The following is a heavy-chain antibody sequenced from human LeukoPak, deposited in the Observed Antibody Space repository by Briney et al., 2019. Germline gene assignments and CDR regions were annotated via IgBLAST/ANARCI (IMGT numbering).Heavy chain of an antibody. CDR1: GFTFSSYA. V-gene: IGHV3-30-3*01. Sequence: PGGSLRLSCAASGFTFSSYAMHWVRQAPGKGLEWVAVISYDGSNKYYADSVKGRFTISRDNSKNTLYLQMNSLRAEDTAVYYCAREVVDYGSGAYYYGMDVWGQGTTVTVSS. CDR2: ISYDGSNK. CDR3: AREVVDYGSGAYYYGMDV. J-gene: IGHJ6*02. D-gene: IGHD3-10*01.